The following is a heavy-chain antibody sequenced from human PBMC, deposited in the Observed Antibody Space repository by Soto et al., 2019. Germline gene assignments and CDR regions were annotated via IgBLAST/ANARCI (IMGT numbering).Heavy chain of an antibody. CDR2: ISYDANIK. D-gene: IGHD6-6*01. CDR1: GFTFSTYA. V-gene: IGHV3-30-3*01. J-gene: IGHJ6*02. Sequence: QVQLVESGGGVVQPGRSLRLSCAASGFTFSTYAFHWVRQAPGKGLEWMAFISYDANIKYYADSVKGRFTISRDNSKNTLYLRMNSLRREDTAVYYCARGGDSSSQDYYYYGMDVWGQGTTVTVSS. CDR3: ARGGDSSSQDYYYYGMDV.